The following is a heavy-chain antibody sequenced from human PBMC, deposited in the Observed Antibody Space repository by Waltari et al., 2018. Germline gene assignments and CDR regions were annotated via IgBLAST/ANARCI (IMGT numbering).Heavy chain of an antibody. Sequence: QVQLQESGPGLVKPSETLSLTCTVSGGSISSYYRSWIRQPPGKGLEWIGYIYYSGSTNYNPSLKSRVIISVDTSKNQFSLKLSSVTAADTAVYYCARDRRYFDYWGQGTLVTVSS. CDR1: GGSISSYY. CDR2: IYYSGST. CDR3: ARDRRYFDY. V-gene: IGHV4-59*01. J-gene: IGHJ4*02.